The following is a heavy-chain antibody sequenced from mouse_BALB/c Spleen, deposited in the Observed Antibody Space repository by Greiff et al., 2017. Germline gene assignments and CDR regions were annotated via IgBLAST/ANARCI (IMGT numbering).Heavy chain of an antibody. CDR1: GFNIKDTY. D-gene: IGHD1-1*01. CDR2: IDPENGDT. J-gene: IGHJ2*01. V-gene: IGHV14-4*02. CDR3: NARVGAYGFDY. Sequence: EVQLQQSGAELVKPGASVKLSCTASGFNIKDTYMHWVKQRPEQGLEWIGRIDPENGDTEYAPKFQGKATMTADTSSNTAYLQLSSLTSEDTAVYYCNARVGAYGFDYWGQGTTLTVSS.